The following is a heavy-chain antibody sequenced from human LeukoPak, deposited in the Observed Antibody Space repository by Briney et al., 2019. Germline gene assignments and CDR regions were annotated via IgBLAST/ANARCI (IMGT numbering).Heavy chain of an antibody. CDR1: GGSINSSSYY. Sequence: SETLSLTCIVSGGSINSSSYYWGWIRQPPGKGLEWIGEINHSGSTNYNPSLKSRVTISVDTSKNQFSLKLSSVTAADTAVYYCARGGYSSSWSGYYYYYYMDVWGKGTTVTVSS. CDR2: INHSGST. D-gene: IGHD6-13*01. V-gene: IGHV4-39*07. CDR3: ARGGYSSSWSGYYYYYYMDV. J-gene: IGHJ6*03.